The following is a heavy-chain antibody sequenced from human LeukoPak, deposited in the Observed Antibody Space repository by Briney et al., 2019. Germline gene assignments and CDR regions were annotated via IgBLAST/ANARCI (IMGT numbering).Heavy chain of an antibody. J-gene: IGHJ4*02. CDR2: INHSGST. D-gene: IGHD6-13*01. CDR1: GGAFSGYY. CDR3: ARGSDTAAGLY. V-gene: IGHV4-34*01. Sequence: PSETLSLTCAVYGGAFSGYYWSWIRQPPGKGLEWSGEINHSGSTNYNPSLKSRGSISVDSSTNQFSLKVCSVTAADTAVYYCARGSDTAAGLYWGQGTLVTISS.